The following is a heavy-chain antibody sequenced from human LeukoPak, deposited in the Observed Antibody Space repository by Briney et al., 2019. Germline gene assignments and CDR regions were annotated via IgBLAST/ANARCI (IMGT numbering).Heavy chain of an antibody. Sequence: PSETLSLTCTVSGGSISSGGYYWNWIRQHPGKGLEWIGCIYYSGITYYSPSLRSRGIITVDTSENQFSLNLNSVTAADTAVYYCARSYASGKSVGASDVWGQGTMVTVSS. J-gene: IGHJ3*01. CDR2: IYYSGIT. CDR3: ARSYASGKSVGASDV. V-gene: IGHV4-31*03. D-gene: IGHD3-10*01. CDR1: GGSISSGGYY.